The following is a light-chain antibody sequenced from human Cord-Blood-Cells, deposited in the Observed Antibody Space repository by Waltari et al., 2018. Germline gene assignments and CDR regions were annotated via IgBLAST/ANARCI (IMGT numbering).Light chain of an antibody. CDR1: LGIRSY. V-gene: IGKV1-9*01. J-gene: IGKJ4*01. CDR3: QQLNSYPLT. CDR2: AAS. Sequence: IQLTQSPSSLSAPVGDRVPITCRASLGIRSYLALYQQKPGKAPKLLIYAASTLQSGVPSRFSGSGSETDFTLTISSLQPEDFATYYCQQLNSYPLTFGGGTKVEIK.